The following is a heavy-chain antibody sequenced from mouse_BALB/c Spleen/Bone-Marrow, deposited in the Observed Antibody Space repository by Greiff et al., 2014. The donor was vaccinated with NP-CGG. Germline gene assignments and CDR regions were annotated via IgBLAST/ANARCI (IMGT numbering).Heavy chain of an antibody. CDR3: ARDYSGYFDF. D-gene: IGHD5-1*01. CDR1: GFTFTDYF. Sequence: EVQLVESGGGLVQPGGSLRLSCTTSGFTFTDYFMTWVRQPPGKALEWLGFIRNKPNGYTTEYNPSVKGRFTISRDSSQGILYLQMNTLRAEDSAIYYCARDYSGYFDFWGQGTTLTVSS. V-gene: IGHV7-3*02. CDR2: IRNKPNGYTT. J-gene: IGHJ2*01.